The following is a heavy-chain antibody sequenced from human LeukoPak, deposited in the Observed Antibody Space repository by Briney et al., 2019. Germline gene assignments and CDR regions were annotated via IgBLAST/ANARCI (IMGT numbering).Heavy chain of an antibody. CDR1: GGTFSSYA. J-gene: IGHJ4*02. Sequence: SVKVSCKASGGTFSSYAISWVRQASGQRLEWMGGIIPIFGTANYAQKFQGRVTITADESTSTAYMELSSLRSEDTAVYYCARDPNYDVLDYWGQGTLVTVSS. CDR2: IIPIFGTA. D-gene: IGHD4/OR15-4a*01. CDR3: ARDPNYDVLDY. V-gene: IGHV1-69*01.